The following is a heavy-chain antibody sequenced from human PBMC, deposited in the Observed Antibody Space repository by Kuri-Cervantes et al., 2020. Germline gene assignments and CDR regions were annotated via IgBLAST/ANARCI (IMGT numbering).Heavy chain of an antibody. CDR1: GGSISSYY. J-gene: IGHJ6*02. CDR3: AREAVDTAMAPHYYYGMDV. CDR2: IYYSGST. Sequence: SETLSLTCTVSGGSISSYYWSWIRQPPGKGLEWIGYIYYSGSTYYNPSLKSRVTISVDTSKNQFSLKLSSVTAADTAVYYYAREAVDTAMAPHYYYGMDVWGQGTTVTVSS. D-gene: IGHD5-18*01. V-gene: IGHV4-30-4*01.